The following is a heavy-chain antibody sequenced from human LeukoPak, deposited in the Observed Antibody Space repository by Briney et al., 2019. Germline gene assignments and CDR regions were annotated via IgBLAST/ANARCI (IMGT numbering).Heavy chain of an antibody. CDR3: VRDNFYAFDI. CDR2: IRSNGESK. CDR1: GFSFSTDP. Sequence: PGGSLRLSCVASGFSFSTDPMNWVRQAPGKGLEWLSNIRSNGESKSYADSVKGRFTTSRDNGKNSLYLQMDSLRDEDTAVYYCVRDNFYAFDIWGQGTMVTVSS. J-gene: IGHJ3*02. D-gene: IGHD2/OR15-2a*01. V-gene: IGHV3-48*02.